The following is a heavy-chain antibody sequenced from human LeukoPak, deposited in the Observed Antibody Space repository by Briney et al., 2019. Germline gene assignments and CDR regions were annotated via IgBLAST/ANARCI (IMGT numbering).Heavy chain of an antibody. CDR1: GGSISNFY. J-gene: IGHJ3*02. V-gene: IGHV4-59*08. Sequence: SETLSLTCTVSGGSISNFYWSWIRQPPGKRLEWIGYIYDTRSTKYNPSLKSRVTMSVGTSKNQFSLKMYSVTAADTAIYYCARHRRSDADAFDIWGQGTVVSVSS. CDR3: ARHRRSDADAFDI. CDR2: IYDTRST.